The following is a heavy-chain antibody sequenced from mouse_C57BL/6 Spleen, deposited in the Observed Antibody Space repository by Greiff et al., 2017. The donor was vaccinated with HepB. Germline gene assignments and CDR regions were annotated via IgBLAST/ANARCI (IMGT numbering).Heavy chain of an antibody. D-gene: IGHD2-4*01. CDR2: ISDGGSYT. V-gene: IGHV5-4*01. Sequence: EVQRVESGGGLVKPGGSLKLSCAASGFTFSSYAMSWVRQTPEKRLEWVATISDGGSYTYYPDNVKGRFTISRDNAKNNLYLQMSHLKSEDTAMYYCARDRDDYALYAMDYWGQGTSVTVSS. CDR1: GFTFSSYA. CDR3: ARDRDDYALYAMDY. J-gene: IGHJ4*01.